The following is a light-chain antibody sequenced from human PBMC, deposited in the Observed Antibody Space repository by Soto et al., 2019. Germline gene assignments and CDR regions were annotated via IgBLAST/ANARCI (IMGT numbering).Light chain of an antibody. V-gene: IGLV2-14*01. Sequence: SALTQPASVSGSPGQSITISCTGASSDVGLYDFVSWYQQHPGKAPKLLIYEVTYRPSGVSSRFSGSKSGNTASLTISGLQAEDDADYYSNSYTIFSTHVLGTATKVTLL. CDR1: SSDVGLYDF. J-gene: IGLJ1*01. CDR2: EVT. CDR3: NSYTIFSTHV.